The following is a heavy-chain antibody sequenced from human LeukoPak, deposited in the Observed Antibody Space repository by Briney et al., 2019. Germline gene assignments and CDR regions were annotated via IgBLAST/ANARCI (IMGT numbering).Heavy chain of an antibody. V-gene: IGHV3-7*01. Sequence: PGESLRLSCAASGFTFKKYWMNWVRQVPGKGLECLANIKEDGSETYYADSVKGRFTISRGNPKNLLFLQINSLRVEDTAVYYCARETPRRGETRDGYRWGQGTLVTVSS. CDR2: IKEDGSET. CDR1: GFTFKKYW. D-gene: IGHD5-24*01. J-gene: IGHJ4*02. CDR3: ARETPRRGETRDGYR.